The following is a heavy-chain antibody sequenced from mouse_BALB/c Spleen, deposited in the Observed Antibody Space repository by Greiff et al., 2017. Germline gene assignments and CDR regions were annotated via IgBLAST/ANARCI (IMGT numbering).Heavy chain of an antibody. V-gene: IGHV1-69*02. Sequence: QVQLKQPGAELVKPGASVKLSCKASGYTFTSYWMHWVKQRPGQGLEWIGEIDPSDSYTNYNQKFKGKATLTVDKSSSTAYMQLSSLTSEDSAVYYCARSFTTGAMDYWGQGTSVTVSS. D-gene: IGHD1-1*01. J-gene: IGHJ4*01. CDR2: IDPSDSYT. CDR3: ARSFTTGAMDY. CDR1: GYTFTSYW.